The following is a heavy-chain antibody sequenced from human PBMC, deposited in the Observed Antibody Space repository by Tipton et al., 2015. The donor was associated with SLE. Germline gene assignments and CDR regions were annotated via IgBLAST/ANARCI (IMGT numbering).Heavy chain of an antibody. V-gene: IGHV4-4*02. D-gene: IGHD3-3*01. J-gene: IGHJ1*01. CDR2: IYHSGST. CDR1: GGSITISSSNW. CDR3: ASLTYYDFWSGQGDFQH. Sequence: TLSLTCTVSGGSITISSSNWWSWVRQPPGKGLEWIGEIYHSGSTNYNPSLKSRVTISVDTSKNQFSLKLTSVTAADTAVYYCASLTYYDFWSGQGDFQHWGQGTLVTVSS.